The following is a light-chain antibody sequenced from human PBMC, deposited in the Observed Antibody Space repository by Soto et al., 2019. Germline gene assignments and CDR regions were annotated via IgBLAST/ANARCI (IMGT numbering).Light chain of an antibody. V-gene: IGKV3-20*01. CDR1: QSVSSSY. Sequence: EIVLTQSPGTLSLSPGERATLSCGASQSVSSSYLAWYQQKPGQAPRLLIYGASSRATGIPDRFSASGSGTDFTLPISRLEPEDFAVYYCQQYGRSPLTFGGGTKVAIK. J-gene: IGKJ4*01. CDR3: QQYGRSPLT. CDR2: GAS.